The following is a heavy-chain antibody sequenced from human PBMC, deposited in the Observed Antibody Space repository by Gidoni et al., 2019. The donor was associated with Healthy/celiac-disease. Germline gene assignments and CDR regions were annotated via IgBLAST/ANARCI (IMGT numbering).Heavy chain of an antibody. D-gene: IGHD6-13*01. J-gene: IGHJ3*02. V-gene: IGHV1-69*02. CDR1: GGTFSSYT. Sequence: QVQLVQSGAEVKKPGSSVKVSCKASGGTFSSYTISWVRQAPGQGLEWMGRIIPILGIANYAQKFQGRVTITADKSTSTAYMELSSLRSEDTAVYYCARSAAGTEDDAFDIWGQGTMVTVSS. CDR3: ARSAAGTEDDAFDI. CDR2: IIPILGIA.